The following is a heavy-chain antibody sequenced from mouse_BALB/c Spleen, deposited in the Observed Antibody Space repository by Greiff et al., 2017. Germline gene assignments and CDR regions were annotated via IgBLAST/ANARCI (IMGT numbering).Heavy chain of an antibody. J-gene: IGHJ4*01. CDR3: ARGPYGYYAMDY. CDR2: ISSGSSTI. D-gene: IGHD1-1*01. Sequence: EVKLMESGGGLVQPGGSRKLSCAASGFTFSSFGMHWVRQAPEKGLEWVAYISSGSSTIYYADTVKGRFTISRDNPKNTLFLQMTSLRSEDTAMYYCARGPYGYYAMDYWGQGTSVTVSS. CDR1: GFTFSSFG. V-gene: IGHV5-17*02.